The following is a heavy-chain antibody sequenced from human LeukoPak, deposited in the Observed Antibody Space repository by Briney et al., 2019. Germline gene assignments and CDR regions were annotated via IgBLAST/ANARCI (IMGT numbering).Heavy chain of an antibody. D-gene: IGHD3-10*01. Sequence: GGSLRLSCAASGFPFSTYWMSWVRQAPGKGLEWVANIKKDGSEKYYVDSVKGRFTISRDNAKNSLYLQMNSLRAEDTAVYYCASQSSGLFAYWGQATLVTVSS. CDR1: GFPFSTYW. V-gene: IGHV3-7*05. J-gene: IGHJ4*02. CDR2: IKKDGSEK. CDR3: ASQSSGLFAY.